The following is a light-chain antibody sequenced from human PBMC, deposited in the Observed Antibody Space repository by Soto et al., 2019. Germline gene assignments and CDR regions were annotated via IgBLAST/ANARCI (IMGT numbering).Light chain of an antibody. V-gene: IGKV1-5*01. CDR1: QSINSR. CDR2: DAS. CDR3: QHYKMYSPWT. Sequence: DIQMTQSPSTLSASVGDIFTVTFRASQSINSRLAFYQQKPGKAPKLLIYDASSLQSGVPSRFSGSGSGTEFTLTISSLQPDDFATYYCQHYKMYSPWTFGQGTKVDIK. J-gene: IGKJ1*01.